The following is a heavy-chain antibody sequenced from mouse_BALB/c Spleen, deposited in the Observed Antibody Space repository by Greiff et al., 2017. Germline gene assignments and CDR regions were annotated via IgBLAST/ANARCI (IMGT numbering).Heavy chain of an antibody. CDR3: ARVYWAMDY. Sequence: EVQLVESGGGLVKPGGSLKLSCAASGFTFSSYAMSWVRQSPEKRLEWVAEISSGGSYTYYPDTVTGRFTISRDNAKNTLYLEMSSLRSEDTAMYYCARVYWAMDYWGQGTSVTVSS. J-gene: IGHJ4*01. D-gene: IGHD2-1*01. CDR1: GFTFSSYA. V-gene: IGHV5-9-4*01. CDR2: ISSGGSYT.